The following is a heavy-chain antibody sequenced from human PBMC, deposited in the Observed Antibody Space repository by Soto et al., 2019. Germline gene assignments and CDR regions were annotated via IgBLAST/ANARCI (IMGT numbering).Heavy chain of an antibody. V-gene: IGHV4-39*01. J-gene: IGHJ4*02. Sequence: QLQLQEPGPGLVKPSETLSLTCTVSGDTISSSSYYWGWIGQPQGQGLEWIGSIYYSGSTYYHPSLKSRVNISVDTSKNQLSRQRSSVTAADSGVYYCAILSIAARYVDYWGQGTLVTVSS. D-gene: IGHD6-6*01. CDR1: GDTISSSSYY. CDR3: AILSIAARYVDY. CDR2: IYYSGST.